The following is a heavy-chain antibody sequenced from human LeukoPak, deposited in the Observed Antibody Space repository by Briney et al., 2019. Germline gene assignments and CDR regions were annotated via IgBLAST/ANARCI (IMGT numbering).Heavy chain of an antibody. Sequence: GGSLRLSCAASRFTFSSYAMNWVRQAPGKGLEWVSAISDIGGDTYYADSVKGRFTISRDNSKNTLYLQMNSLRAEDTAAYYCAKDRGSYYYYYGMDVWGHGTTVTVSS. CDR3: AKDRGSYYYYYGMDV. V-gene: IGHV3-23*01. CDR2: ISDIGGDT. CDR1: RFTFSSYA. J-gene: IGHJ6*02.